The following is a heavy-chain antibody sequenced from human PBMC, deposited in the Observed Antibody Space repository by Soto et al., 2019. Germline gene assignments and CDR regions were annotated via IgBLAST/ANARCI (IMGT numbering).Heavy chain of an antibody. CDR1: GGSISSGDYY. CDR2: IYYSGST. Sequence: SETLSLTCTVSGGSISSGDYYWSWIRQPPGKGLEWIGYIYYSGSTYYNPSLKSRVTISVDTSKNQFSLKLSSVTAADTAVYYCARGRGGSYTYYFDYWGQGTLVTVSS. CDR3: ARGRGGSYTYYFDY. D-gene: IGHD1-26*01. V-gene: IGHV4-30-4*01. J-gene: IGHJ4*02.